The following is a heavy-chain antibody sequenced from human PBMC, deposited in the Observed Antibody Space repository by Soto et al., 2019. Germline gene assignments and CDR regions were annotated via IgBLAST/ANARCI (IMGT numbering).Heavy chain of an antibody. D-gene: IGHD2-21*01. CDR1: GGGNLRDYR. J-gene: IGHJ4*02. CDR3: ARGGDGYTFGAVY. CDR2: IIPKLGSA. Sequence: QVQLVQSGAEVKEPGSSVKVSCKASGGGNLRDYRTTWVRRAPGQGLEWMGGIIPKLGSANYAQNFQGRVTVTAHESTNTVYMELRSLRSDDTAVYYCARGGDGYTFGAVYWGQGTPVTVSS. V-gene: IGHV1-69*01.